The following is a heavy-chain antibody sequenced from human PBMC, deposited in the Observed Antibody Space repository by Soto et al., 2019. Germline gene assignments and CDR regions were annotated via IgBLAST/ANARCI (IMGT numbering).Heavy chain of an antibody. V-gene: IGHV3-74*01. Sequence: EVQLVESGGGLVQPGGSLRLSCAASGFTFSSYWMHWVRQAPGKGLVWVSRINSDGSSTSYADYVKGRFTIARDNAKNTLYMQMNSRRARDTAVYYCVRTSLVVAAATREDYWGQGTLVTVSS. J-gene: IGHJ4*02. D-gene: IGHD2-15*01. CDR2: INSDGSST. CDR1: GFTFSSYW. CDR3: VRTSLVVAAATREDY.